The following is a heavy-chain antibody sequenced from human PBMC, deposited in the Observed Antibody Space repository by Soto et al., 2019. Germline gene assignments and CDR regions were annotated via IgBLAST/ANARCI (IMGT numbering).Heavy chain of an antibody. J-gene: IGHJ4*02. CDR2: VSIGGSK. V-gene: IGHV3-23*01. CDR1: GFTFSSYA. Sequence: GGSLRLSCAASGFTFSSYAMGWVRQGPGKGLEWVAVVSIGGSKHYADSVRGRFTISRDNSKNTLSLHMNSLTAEDTAVYFCAKRRGAGGHFDYWGQGALVTISS. CDR3: AKRRGAGGHFDY. D-gene: IGHD2-15*01.